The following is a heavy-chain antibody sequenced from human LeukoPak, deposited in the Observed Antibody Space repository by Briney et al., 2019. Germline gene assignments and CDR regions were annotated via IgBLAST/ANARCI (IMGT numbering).Heavy chain of an antibody. J-gene: IGHJ6*02. V-gene: IGHV3-74*01. CDR2: INTDGRST. CDR3: ARDAVDTANAV. CDR1: GFTFSSYW. Sequence: GSLRLSCAASGFTFSSYWMHWVRQAPGEGLLWVSRINTDGRSTSYADSVKGRFTISRDNARNTLYLQMHTLRADDTALYYCARDAVDTANAVWGQGTTVTVSS. D-gene: IGHD5-18*01.